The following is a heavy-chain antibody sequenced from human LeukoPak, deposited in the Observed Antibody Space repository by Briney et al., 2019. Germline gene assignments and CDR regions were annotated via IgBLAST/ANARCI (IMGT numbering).Heavy chain of an antibody. D-gene: IGHD2-2*02. CDR3: ARGRYCSSTSCYTDYYGMDV. CDR2: INHSGST. V-gene: IGHV4-34*01. CDR1: GGSFSGYY. Sequence: PSDTLSLPCGVYGGSFSGYYWSWIRQPPGKGLEWIGEINHSGSTNYNPSLKSRVTISVDTSKNQFSLKLSSVTAADTAVYYCARGRYCSSTSCYTDYYGMDVWGQGTTVTVSS. J-gene: IGHJ6*02.